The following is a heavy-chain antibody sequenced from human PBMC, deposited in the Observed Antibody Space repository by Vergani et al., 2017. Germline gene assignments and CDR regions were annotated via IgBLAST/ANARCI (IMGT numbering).Heavy chain of an antibody. Sequence: QVQLQESGPGLVKPSETLSLTCTVSGRSISSHYWSWIRQPPGKGLEWIGYIYYSGSTDYNPSLKSRVTISVDTSKNQFSLKLTSVTAADTAVYYCASGVLTGYFYYYGMDVWGQGTTVTVSS. CDR2: IYYSGST. D-gene: IGHD3-9*01. CDR3: ASGVLTGYFYYYGMDV. J-gene: IGHJ6*02. CDR1: GRSISSHY. V-gene: IGHV4-59*11.